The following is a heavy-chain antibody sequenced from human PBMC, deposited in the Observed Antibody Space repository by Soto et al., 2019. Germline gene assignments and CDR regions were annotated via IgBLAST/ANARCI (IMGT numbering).Heavy chain of an antibody. CDR3: ARGLSSPSAAGV. J-gene: IGHJ4*02. V-gene: IGHV4-39*01. CDR2: VHDTGTT. D-gene: IGHD6-6*01. CDR1: GGSVSSGGNY. Sequence: QLQLQELGPGLVKPSETLSLTCAVSGGSVSSGGNYWGWIRQSPGKGLEWIGSVHDTGTTHYNPSLTSRVTISVDTSKNQFSLNVNSVTAADTAVYYCARGLSSPSAAGVWGQGTLVTVSS.